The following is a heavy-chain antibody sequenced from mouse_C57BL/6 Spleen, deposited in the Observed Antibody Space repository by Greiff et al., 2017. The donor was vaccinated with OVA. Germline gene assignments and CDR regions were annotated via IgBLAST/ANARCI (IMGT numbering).Heavy chain of an antibody. V-gene: IGHV1-26*01. CDR2: INPNNGGT. CDR3: ASNLFAY. Sequence: EVKLQQSGPELVKPGASVKISCKASGCTFTDYYMNWVKQSHGKSLEWIGDINPNNGGTSYNQKFKGKATLTVDKSSSTAYMELRSLTSEDSAVYYCASNLFAYWGQGTLVTVSA. CDR1: GCTFTDYY. J-gene: IGHJ3*01.